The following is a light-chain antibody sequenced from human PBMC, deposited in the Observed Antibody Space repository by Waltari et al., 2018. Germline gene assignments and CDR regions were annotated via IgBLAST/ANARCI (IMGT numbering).Light chain of an antibody. CDR1: SHDVGGYHS. J-gene: IGLJ1*01. V-gene: IGLV2-11*01. CDR3: CSYAGNDAVL. Sequence: QSALTQPRSVSGSPGQSVTISCTGTSHDVGGYHSVSWYQQHPGKVPKLLIYDVSERPSEVPDRFSGSKSGNTASLTISGLQPDDEADYYCCSYAGNDAVLFGPGTSVTVL. CDR2: DVS.